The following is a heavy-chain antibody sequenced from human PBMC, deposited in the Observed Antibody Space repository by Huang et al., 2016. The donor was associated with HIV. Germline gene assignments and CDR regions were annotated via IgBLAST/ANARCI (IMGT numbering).Heavy chain of an antibody. CDR2: ISGSGGTT. CDR1: GFSFSNYA. V-gene: IGHV3-48*03. CDR3: ARRVNTIRPASNWLDS. J-gene: IGHJ5*01. D-gene: IGHD3-3*01. Sequence: EVHLVESGGGLVQRGGSLRLSCTASGFSFSNYAMNWVRQAPGKGVGWVSYISGSGGTTNYATSVKGRFTISRDKVKKSLYLQMKSLRAEDTAVYYCARRVNTIRPASNWLDSWGQGTLVTVSS.